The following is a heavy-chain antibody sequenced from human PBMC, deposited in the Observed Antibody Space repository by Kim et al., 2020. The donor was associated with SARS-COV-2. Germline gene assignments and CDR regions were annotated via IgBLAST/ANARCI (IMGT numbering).Heavy chain of an antibody. CDR1: GFTFDDYA. CDR2: ISWNSGSI. V-gene: IGHV3-9*01. CDR3: AKVSSSSWYNYFDY. D-gene: IGHD6-13*01. J-gene: IGHJ4*02. Sequence: GGSLRLSCAASGFTFDDYAMHWVRQAPGKGLEWVSGISWNSGSIGYADSVKGRFTISRDNAKNSLYLQMNSLRAEDTALYYCAKVSSSSWYNYFDYWGQG.